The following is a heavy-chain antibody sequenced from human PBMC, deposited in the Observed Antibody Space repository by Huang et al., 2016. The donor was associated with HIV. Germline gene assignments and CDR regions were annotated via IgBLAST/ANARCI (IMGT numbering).Heavy chain of an antibody. CDR1: GYTLTELS. Sequence: QVQLVQSGAEVKKPGASVKVSCKVSGYTLTELSIHWVRQAPGKGLEWMGGVAPENGGTIYAQNFQGRVTMTEDTSTDTAYMELHSLRPEDTAVYYCAAGYDTYYDIWGQGTMVIASS. CDR3: AAGYDTYYDI. J-gene: IGHJ3*02. CDR2: VAPENGGT. V-gene: IGHV1-24*01. D-gene: IGHD2-21*01.